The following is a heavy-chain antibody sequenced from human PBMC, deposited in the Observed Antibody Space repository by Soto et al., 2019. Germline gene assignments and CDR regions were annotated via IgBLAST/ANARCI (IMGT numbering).Heavy chain of an antibody. V-gene: IGHV3-15*07. CDR1: GFTFSNAW. CDR2: IKSKTDGGTT. CDR3: TTDFTAVTTFGVAVVEVPYYFDY. D-gene: IGHD3-16*01. J-gene: IGHJ4*02. Sequence: EVQLVESGGGLVKPGGSLRLSCAASGFTFSNAWMNWVRQAPGKGLEWVGRIKSKTDGGTTDYAAPVKGRFTISRDDSKNTLYLQMNSLKTEDTAVYYCTTDFTAVTTFGVAVVEVPYYFDYWGQGTLVTVSS.